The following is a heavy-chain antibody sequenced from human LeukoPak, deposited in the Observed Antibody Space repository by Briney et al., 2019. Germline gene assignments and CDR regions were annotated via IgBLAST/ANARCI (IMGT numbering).Heavy chain of an antibody. D-gene: IGHD6-13*01. CDR3: ARDSFSSWDFDY. V-gene: IGHV3-64*04. CDR2: ISSNGGTT. J-gene: IGHJ4*02. Sequence: GGSLRLSCSASGFTFSSFAMHWVRQAPGKGLEYVSAISSNGGTTYYPDSVKGRFTISRDNSKNTLYLQMNSLRAEDTAVYYCARDSFSSWDFDYWGQGTLVTVSS. CDR1: GFTFSSFA.